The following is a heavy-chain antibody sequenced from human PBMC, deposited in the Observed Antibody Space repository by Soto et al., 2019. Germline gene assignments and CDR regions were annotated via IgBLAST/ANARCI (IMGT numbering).Heavy chain of an antibody. J-gene: IGHJ4*02. CDR2: IWYDGSNK. CDR1: GFTFSSYG. D-gene: IGHD4-4*01. V-gene: IGHV3-33*01. Sequence: QVQLVESGGGVVQPGRSLRLSCAASGFTFSSYGMHWVRQAPGKGLEWVAVIWYDGSNKYYADSVKRRFTISRDNSKHSLSLHMNNLRAEETAVYYCARDGMTSVFDYLGQGTLVTVCS. CDR3: ARDGMTSVFDY.